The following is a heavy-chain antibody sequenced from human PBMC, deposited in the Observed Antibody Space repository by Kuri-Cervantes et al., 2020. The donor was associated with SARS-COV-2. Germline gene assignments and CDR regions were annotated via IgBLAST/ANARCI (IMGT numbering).Heavy chain of an antibody. CDR1: AFTFSSYW. CDR3: ASSGNWNDDFDY. D-gene: IGHD1-1*01. J-gene: IGHJ4*02. V-gene: IGHV3-7*01. Sequence: GESLKISCAASAFTFSSYWMSWVRQAPGKGLGWVANIKQDGSEKYYVDSVKGRFTISRDNAKNSLHLQMNSLRAEDTAIYYCASSGNWNDDFDYWGQGTLVTVSS. CDR2: IKQDGSEK.